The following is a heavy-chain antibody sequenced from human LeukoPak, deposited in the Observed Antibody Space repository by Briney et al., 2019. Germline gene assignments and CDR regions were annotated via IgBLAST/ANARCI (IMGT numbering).Heavy chain of an antibody. J-gene: IGHJ6*03. CDR2: IRYDGSNK. CDR3: AKGSGYEAQYCYYYMDV. Sequence: GGSLRLSCAASGFTFSSYEMNWVRQAPGKGLEWVAFIRYDGSNKYYADSVKGRFTISRDNSKNTLYLHVNSLRPEDTAVYYCAKGSGYEAQYCYYYMDVWGKGTTVTISS. V-gene: IGHV3-30*02. CDR1: GFTFSSYE. D-gene: IGHD5-12*01.